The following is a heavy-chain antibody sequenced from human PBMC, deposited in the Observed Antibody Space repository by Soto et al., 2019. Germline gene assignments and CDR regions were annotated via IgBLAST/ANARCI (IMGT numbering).Heavy chain of an antibody. V-gene: IGHV4-39*01. CDR3: ARVKSDYYYYGMDV. J-gene: IGHJ6*02. Sequence: LSETLSLTCTVSGGSISSSSYYWGWIRQPPGKGLEWIGSIYYSGSTYYNPSLKSRVTISVDTSKNQFSLKLSSVTAADTAVYYCARVKSDYYYYGMDVWGQGTTVTVSS. CDR2: IYYSGST. CDR1: GGSISSSSYY.